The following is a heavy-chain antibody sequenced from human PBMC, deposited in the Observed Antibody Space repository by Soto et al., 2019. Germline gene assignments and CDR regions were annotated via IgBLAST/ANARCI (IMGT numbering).Heavy chain of an antibody. V-gene: IGHV4-34*01. J-gene: IGHJ5*02. CDR2: INHSGST. CDR1: GGSFSGYY. D-gene: IGHD3-22*01. Sequence: SETLSLTCAVYGGSFSGYYWTWIRQPPGTGLEWIGEINHSGSTYYNPSLKSRVTIFVDTSKNQFSLKLTSVTAADTALYYCARDYFDSSDYTTNWFDPWGQGALVTVS. CDR3: ARDYFDSSDYTTNWFDP.